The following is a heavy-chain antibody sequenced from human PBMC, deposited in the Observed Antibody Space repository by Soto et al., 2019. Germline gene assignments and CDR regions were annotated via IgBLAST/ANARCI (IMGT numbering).Heavy chain of an antibody. V-gene: IGHV3-9*01. D-gene: IGHD4-17*01. CDR2: ISWNSGSI. CDR3: AKDIYGDYVNRGYFDY. CDR1: GFTFDDYA. J-gene: IGHJ4*02. Sequence: SLRLSCAASGFTFDDYAMHWVRQAPGKGLEWVSGISWNSGSIGYADSVKGRFTISRDNAKNSLYLQMNSLRAEDTALYYCAKDIYGDYVNRGYFDYWGQGTLVTVSS.